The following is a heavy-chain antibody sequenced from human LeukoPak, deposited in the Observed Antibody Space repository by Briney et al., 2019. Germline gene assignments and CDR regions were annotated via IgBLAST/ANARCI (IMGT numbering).Heavy chain of an antibody. CDR3: AKAQNEVPAAIVYGMDV. CDR2: LGWNSGSI. CDR1: GFTADDYA. J-gene: IGHJ6*02. D-gene: IGHD2-2*02. Sequence: GSSLRLSSPAAGFTADDYAMHCFRQAPGIRLDFLSGLGWNSGSIGYADSVKGRFTISRDNAKNSLYPQMNSLRAEDTALYYCAKAQNEVPAAIVYGMDVWGQGTTVTVSS. V-gene: IGHV3-9*02.